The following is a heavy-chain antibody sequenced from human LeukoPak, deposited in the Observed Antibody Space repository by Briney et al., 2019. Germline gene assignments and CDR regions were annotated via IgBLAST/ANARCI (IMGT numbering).Heavy chain of an antibody. CDR1: GYSISSGYY. CDR3: ARHTPRRHNYYDSSGYSPFDY. V-gene: IGHV4-38-2*01. CDR2: IYHSGST. J-gene: IGHJ4*02. Sequence: PSETLSLTCAVSGYSISSGYYWGWIRQPPGKGLEWIGSIYHSGSTYYNPSLKSRVTISVDTSKNQFSLKLSSVTAADTAVYYCARHTPRRHNYYDSSGYSPFDYWGQGTLVTVSS. D-gene: IGHD3-22*01.